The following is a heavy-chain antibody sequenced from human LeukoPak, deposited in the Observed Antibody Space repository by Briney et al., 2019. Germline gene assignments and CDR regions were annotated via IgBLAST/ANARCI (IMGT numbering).Heavy chain of an antibody. D-gene: IGHD3-3*01. CDR1: GYTLTELP. Sequence: ASVKVSCKVSGYTLTELPMHWVRQSPGKGLEWMGSFDPEDGETIYAQRIQGRVTMTEDTSTDTAYMELSSLRSDDTAVYFCATSPFRVVIYGFDIWGQGTMVTVSS. CDR3: ATSPFRVVIYGFDI. J-gene: IGHJ3*02. CDR2: FDPEDGET. V-gene: IGHV1-24*01.